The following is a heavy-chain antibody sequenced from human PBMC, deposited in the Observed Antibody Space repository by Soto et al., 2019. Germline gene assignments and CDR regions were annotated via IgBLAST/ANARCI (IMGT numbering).Heavy chain of an antibody. Sequence: QVQLVESGGGLVQPGGSLRLSCVASGSSFRDYYMSWIRQSPGKGLEWLSYITSSSSYTHYVDSLKGRFTIARDNAKNSLNLHMNSLRAENTDMNYWTGGQDNPAVELDYRRQGTAVKVYS. CDR3: TGGQDNPAVELDY. CDR1: GSSFRDYY. J-gene: IGHJ4*02. V-gene: IGHV3-11*05. D-gene: IGHD3-10*01. CDR2: ITSSSSYT.